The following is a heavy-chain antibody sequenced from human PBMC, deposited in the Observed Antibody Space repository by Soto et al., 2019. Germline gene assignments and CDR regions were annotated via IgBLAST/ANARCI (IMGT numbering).Heavy chain of an antibody. D-gene: IGHD1-26*01. Sequence: GESLKISCKGSGYSFTSYWIGWARQMPGKGLEWMGIIYPGDSDTRYSPSFQGQVTISADKSIGTAYLQWSSLKASDTAMYYCARRATGSNGAYYYYGMDVWGQGTTVTVSS. J-gene: IGHJ6*02. CDR1: GYSFTSYW. V-gene: IGHV5-51*01. CDR3: ARRATGSNGAYYYYGMDV. CDR2: IYPGDSDT.